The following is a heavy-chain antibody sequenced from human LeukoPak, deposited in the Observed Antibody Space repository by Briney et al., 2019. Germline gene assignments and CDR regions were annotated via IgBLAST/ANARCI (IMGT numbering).Heavy chain of an antibody. Sequence: GGSLRLSCAASGFTFSSYSMNWVRQAPGKGLEWVSSISSSSSYIYYADSVKGRFTISRDNAKHSLYLQMNSLRAEAGSVYYCARVTDSSSSRGHYFDYWGQGTLVTVSS. CDR2: ISSSSSYI. CDR1: GFTFSSYS. V-gene: IGHV3-21*01. CDR3: ARVTDSSSSRGHYFDY. J-gene: IGHJ4*02. D-gene: IGHD6-6*01.